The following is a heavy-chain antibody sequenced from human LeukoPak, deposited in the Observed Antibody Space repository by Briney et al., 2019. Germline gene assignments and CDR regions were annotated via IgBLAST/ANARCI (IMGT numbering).Heavy chain of an antibody. D-gene: IGHD3-22*01. CDR2: IYYSGST. Sequence: PSETLSLTCTVSGGSISSYYWSWIRQPPGKGLEWIGYIYYSGSTNYNPSLKSRVTISVDTSKNQFPLKLSSVTAADTAVYYCARGYYDSSGYFPNTKYYFDYWGQGTLVTVSS. CDR1: GGSISSYY. CDR3: ARGYYDSSGYFPNTKYYFDY. V-gene: IGHV4-59*01. J-gene: IGHJ4*02.